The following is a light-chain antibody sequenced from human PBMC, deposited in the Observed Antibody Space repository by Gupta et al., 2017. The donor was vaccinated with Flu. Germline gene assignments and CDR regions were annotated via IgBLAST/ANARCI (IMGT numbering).Light chain of an antibody. CDR1: QSISRSY. J-gene: IGKJ3*01. CDR2: GAS. V-gene: IGKV3-20*01. Sequence: GTLSLSPRERATLSCRASQSISRSYLAWYQQKPGQAPRLLIYGASSRATGIPDRFSGSGSGTDFTLTISRLEPEDFAVYYCQQYGNSAFTFGPGTKVDIK. CDR3: QQYGNSAFT.